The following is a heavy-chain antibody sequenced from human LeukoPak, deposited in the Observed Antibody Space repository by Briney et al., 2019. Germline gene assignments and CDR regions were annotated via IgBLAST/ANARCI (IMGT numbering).Heavy chain of an antibody. CDR2: IYDSGGT. CDR1: GGSISSSSYY. Sequence: SETLSLTCTVSGGSISSSSYYWGWIRQPPGKGLEWIGSIYDSGGTYYNPSLKSRVTISVDTSKNQFSLKLNSVTAADTAVYYCARQRGSSGWSKYYWGQGTLVTVSS. CDR3: ARQRGSSGWSKYY. D-gene: IGHD6-19*01. J-gene: IGHJ4*02. V-gene: IGHV4-39*01.